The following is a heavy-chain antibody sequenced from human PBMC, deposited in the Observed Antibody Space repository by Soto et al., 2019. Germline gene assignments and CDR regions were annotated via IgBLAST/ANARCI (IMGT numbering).Heavy chain of an antibody. CDR1: GYTLTELS. J-gene: IGHJ4*02. D-gene: IGHD5-12*01. V-gene: IGHV1-24*01. Sequence: ASVKVSCKVSGYTLTELSMHWVRQAPGKGLEWMGGFDPEDGETIYAQKFQGRVTMTEDTSTDTAYTELSSLRSEDTAVYYCATRTYSGYDRAFDYWGQGTLVTVSS. CDR2: FDPEDGET. CDR3: ATRTYSGYDRAFDY.